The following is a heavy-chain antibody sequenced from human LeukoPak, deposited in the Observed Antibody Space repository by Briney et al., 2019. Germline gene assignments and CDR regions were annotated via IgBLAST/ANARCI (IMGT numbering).Heavy chain of an antibody. V-gene: IGHV4-59*08. Sequence: PSETLSLTCTVSGGSISSYYWSWIRQPPGKGLEWIGYIYYSGSTNYNPSLKSRVTISVDTSKNQFSLKLSSVTAADTAVYYCARHGYCSSTSCPRPSDWFDPWGQGTLVTVSS. CDR1: GGSISSYY. D-gene: IGHD2-2*03. J-gene: IGHJ5*02. CDR2: IYYSGST. CDR3: ARHGYCSSTSCPRPSDWFDP.